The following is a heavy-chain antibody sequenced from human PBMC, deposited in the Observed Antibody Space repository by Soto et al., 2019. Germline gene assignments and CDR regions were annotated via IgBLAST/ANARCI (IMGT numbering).Heavy chain of an antibody. CDR1: GLNFNKYW. D-gene: IGHD3-22*01. Sequence: ELQLVESGGGLVQPGGSLRLSCAASGLNFNKYWMNWVRQAPGKALEWVANIKEDGSEKHYVDSVKGRFTISRDNAKNFLDLQMNSLGAEDTAVYYCANSRYDSSGYHYWYFDYWGRGTLVTVSS. V-gene: IGHV3-7*01. CDR3: ANSRYDSSGYHYWYFDY. CDR2: IKEDGSEK. J-gene: IGHJ4*02.